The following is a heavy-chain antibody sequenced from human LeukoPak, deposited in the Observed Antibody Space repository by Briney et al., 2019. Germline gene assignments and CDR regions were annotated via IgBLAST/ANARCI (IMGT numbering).Heavy chain of an antibody. Sequence: SETLSLTCTVSGGSVSSYYWSWIRQPPGKGLEWIGYMYPGGSTNYNPSLKSRGTISVDTSKNQISLKLSSVTAADTAVYYCARQAEYSSGWTNNWFDPWGPGSLVTVSP. D-gene: IGHD6-19*01. CDR2: MYPGGST. V-gene: IGHV4-59*02. CDR1: GGSVSSYY. J-gene: IGHJ5*02. CDR3: ARQAEYSSGWTNNWFDP.